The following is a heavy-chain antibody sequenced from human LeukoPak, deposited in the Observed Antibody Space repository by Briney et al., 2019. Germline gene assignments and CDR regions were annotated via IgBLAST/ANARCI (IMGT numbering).Heavy chain of an antibody. J-gene: IGHJ6*03. CDR1: GGSISSYY. D-gene: IGHD2-2*01. CDR3: AREYGRYCSSTSCELYYMDV. V-gene: IGHV4-4*07. Sequence: SETLSLTCTVSGGSISSYYWSWIRQPAGKGLEWIGRIHTSGSTNYNPSLKSRVTMSVDTSKNQFSLKLSSVTAADTAVYYCAREYGRYCSSTSCELYYMDVWGKGTTVTVSS. CDR2: IHTSGST.